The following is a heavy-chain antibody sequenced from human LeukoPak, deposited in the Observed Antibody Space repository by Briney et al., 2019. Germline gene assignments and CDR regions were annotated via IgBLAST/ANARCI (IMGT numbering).Heavy chain of an antibody. J-gene: IGHJ5*02. D-gene: IGHD3-10*01. Sequence: SETLSLTCTVSGGSISSGSYYWSWIRQPAGKGLEWIGRIYTSGSTNYNPSLKSRVTMSVDTSKNQFSLKLSSVTAADTAVYYCAATYYYGSGKPNWFDPWGQGTLVTVSS. CDR1: GGSISSGSYY. V-gene: IGHV4-61*02. CDR2: IYTSGST. CDR3: AATYYYGSGKPNWFDP.